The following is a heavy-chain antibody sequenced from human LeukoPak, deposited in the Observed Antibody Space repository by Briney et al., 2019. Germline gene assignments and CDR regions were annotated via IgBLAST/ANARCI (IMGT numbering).Heavy chain of an antibody. CDR3: ARGRNIEMTTMSGGSDY. J-gene: IGHJ4*02. CDR2: LTPNSGDT. D-gene: IGHD5-24*01. CDR1: GYTFTDYY. V-gene: IGHV1-2*02. Sequence: ASVRVSCKASGYTFTDYYMHWVRQAPGQGLEWMGWLTPNSGDTNYAQKFQGRVSMTRDSSISTAYMDLGDLRSDDTAVYSCARGRNIEMTTMSGGSDYWGQGTLVTVSS.